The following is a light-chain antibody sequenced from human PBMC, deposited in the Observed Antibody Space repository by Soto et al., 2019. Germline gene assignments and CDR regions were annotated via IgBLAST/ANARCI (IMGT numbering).Light chain of an antibody. V-gene: IGKV1-27*01. Sequence: IQMTQSPSSLSASVGDRVTITCRASQGIIDYVAWDQHQPGKPPKLLIYAASTLQSGDPTRFSGSGSWTDFSPTIGSLQPEYVATYYCQKYNSAHQTCGQGTKV. J-gene: IGKJ1*01. CDR3: QKYNSAHQT. CDR2: AAS. CDR1: QGIIDY.